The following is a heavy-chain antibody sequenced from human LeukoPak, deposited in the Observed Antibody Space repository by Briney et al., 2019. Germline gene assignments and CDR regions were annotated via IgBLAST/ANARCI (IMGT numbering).Heavy chain of an antibody. D-gene: IGHD3-3*01. CDR2: INTNTGNP. CDR1: GYTFTGKY. CDR3: ARVGQFLESPFDY. Sequence: ASVKVSCKASGYTFTGKYMYWVRQAPGQGLEWMGWINTNTGNPTYAQGFTGRFVFSLDTSVSTAYLQISSLKAEDTAVYYCARVGQFLESPFDYWDQGTLVTVSS. V-gene: IGHV7-4-1*02. J-gene: IGHJ4*02.